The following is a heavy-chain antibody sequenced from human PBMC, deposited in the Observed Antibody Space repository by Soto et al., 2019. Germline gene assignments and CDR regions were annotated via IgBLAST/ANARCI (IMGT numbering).Heavy chain of an antibody. CDR2: FDPEDGET. V-gene: IGHV1-24*01. CDR3: ATDMVAVAGTGIDY. CDR1: GYTLTELS. Sequence: ASVKVSCKVSGYTLTELSMHWVRQALGKGLEWMGGFDPEDGETIYAQKFQGRVTMTEDTSTDTAYMELSSLRSEDTAVYYCATDMVAVAGTGIDYWGQGTLVTVSS. D-gene: IGHD6-19*01. J-gene: IGHJ4*02.